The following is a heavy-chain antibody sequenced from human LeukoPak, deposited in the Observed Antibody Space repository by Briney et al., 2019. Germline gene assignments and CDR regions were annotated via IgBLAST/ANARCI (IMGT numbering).Heavy chain of an antibody. J-gene: IGHJ6*03. D-gene: IGHD1-14*01. CDR2: INPSGGST. V-gene: IGHV1-46*01. CDR1: GYTFTSYY. Sequence: ASVKVSCKASGYTFTSYYMHWVRQDPGQGLEWMGIINPSGGSTSYAQKFQGRVTMTRDMSTSTVYMELSSLRSEDTAVYYCARDHSYHNYYYYMDVWGKGTTVTVSS. CDR3: ARDHSYHNYYYYMDV.